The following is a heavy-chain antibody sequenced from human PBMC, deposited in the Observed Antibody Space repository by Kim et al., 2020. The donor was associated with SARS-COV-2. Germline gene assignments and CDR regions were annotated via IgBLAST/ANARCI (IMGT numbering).Heavy chain of an antibody. CDR2: INEDGSRT. V-gene: IGHV3-74*01. D-gene: IGHD3-10*01. CDR3: SRDTFGSRDY. CDR1: GFSVSNNW. J-gene: IGHJ4*02. Sequence: GGSLRLSCVGSGFSVSNNWMHWVRQAPGKGLEWVSRINEDGSRTYDADSVKGRFSISKDNAKNTLYLQMNSLRAEDSAVYYCSRDTFGSRDYWGQGILVTVSS.